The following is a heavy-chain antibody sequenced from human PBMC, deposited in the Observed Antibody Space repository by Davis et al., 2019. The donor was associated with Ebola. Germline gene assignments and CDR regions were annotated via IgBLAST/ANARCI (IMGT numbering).Heavy chain of an antibody. CDR2: IIPIFGTA. CDR3: ARDLFSSGWYPY. CDR1: GYTFTSYA. D-gene: IGHD6-19*01. Sequence: ASVKVSCKASGYTFTSYAISWVRQAPGQGLEWMGGIIPIFGTANYAQKLQGRVTMTTDTSTSTAYMELRSLRSDDTAVYYCARDLFSSGWYPYWGQGTLVTVSS. J-gene: IGHJ4*02. V-gene: IGHV1-18*01.